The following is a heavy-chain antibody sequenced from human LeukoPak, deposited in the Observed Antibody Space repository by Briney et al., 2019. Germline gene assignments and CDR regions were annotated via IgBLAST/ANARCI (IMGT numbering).Heavy chain of an antibody. Sequence: ASETLSLTCTVSGGSISSYYWSWIRQPPGKGLEWIGYIYYSGSTNYNPSLKSRVTISVDTSKDQFSLKLSSVTAADTAVYYCARGKTGTRSYYYHYMDVWGKGTTVTVPS. V-gene: IGHV4-59*01. CDR3: ARGKTGTRSYYYHYMDV. J-gene: IGHJ6*03. CDR1: GGSISSYY. CDR2: IYYSGST. D-gene: IGHD1-1*01.